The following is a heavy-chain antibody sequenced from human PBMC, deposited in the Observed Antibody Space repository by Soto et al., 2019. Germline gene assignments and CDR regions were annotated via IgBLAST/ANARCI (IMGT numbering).Heavy chain of an antibody. V-gene: IGHV3-23*01. J-gene: IGHJ5*02. CDR1: GFTFSNAW. CDR3: AKDPSYYDFWSGPGGWFDP. D-gene: IGHD3-3*01. CDR2: ISGSSEST. Sequence: GGSLRLSCAASGFTFSNAWMSWVRQAPGKGLEWVSSISGSSESTYYADSVKGRFTISRDSSKKTLYLQLNSLRAEDTALYYCAKDPSYYDFWSGPGGWFDPWGQGTLVTVSS.